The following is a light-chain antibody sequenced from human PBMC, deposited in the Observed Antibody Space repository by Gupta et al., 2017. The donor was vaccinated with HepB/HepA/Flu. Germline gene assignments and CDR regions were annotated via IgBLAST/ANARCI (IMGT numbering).Light chain of an antibody. J-gene: IGKJ1*01. V-gene: IGKV3-20*01. CDR2: GAS. CDR1: QSVSSSY. Sequence: EIVLTQSPGTLSLSPGERATLSCRASQSVSSSYLAWYQQKPGQAPRLLIYGASSRATGITDRFSGSGSGKDFTLTSSRREHEDFAVYYGHQDSSSWTFGQGTKVEIK. CDR3: HQDSSSWT.